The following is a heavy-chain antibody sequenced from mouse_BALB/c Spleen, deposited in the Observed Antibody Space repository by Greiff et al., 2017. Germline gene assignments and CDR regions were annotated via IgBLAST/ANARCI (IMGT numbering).Heavy chain of an antibody. J-gene: IGHJ2*01. CDR1: GYTFTTYP. D-gene: IGHD1-1*01. V-gene: IGHV1-47*01. CDR2: INPNNDDT. Sequence: QVQLVESGAELVKPGASVKMSCKASGYTFTTYPIHWVKQKPGKGLECIGYINPNNDDTKYNEKLKGKAKLTVEKSSSTVYLQLSRLTSDDSAVYYCARGAMVRCSFDYWGQGTTLTVSS. CDR3: ARGAMVRCSFDY.